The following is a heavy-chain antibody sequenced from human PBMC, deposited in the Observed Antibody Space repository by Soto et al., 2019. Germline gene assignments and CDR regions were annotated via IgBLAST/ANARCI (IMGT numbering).Heavy chain of an antibody. CDR1: GFIFSSYG. Sequence: QVQLVESGGGVVQPGRSLRLSCAASGFIFSSYGMHWVRQGPGKGLEWVAVIWYDGSDEYYADSVKGRFTISRDNSKNTLHLQMNSLRVEDTAAYYCARSIGGRYSIDAFDVWGQGTMVTVSS. D-gene: IGHD1-1*01. CDR2: IWYDGSDE. J-gene: IGHJ3*01. CDR3: ARSIGGRYSIDAFDV. V-gene: IGHV3-33*01.